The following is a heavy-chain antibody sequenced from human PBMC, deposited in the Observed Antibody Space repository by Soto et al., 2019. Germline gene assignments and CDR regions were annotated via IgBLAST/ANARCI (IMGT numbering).Heavy chain of an antibody. CDR2: IKSKNDGGTT. Sequence: GGSLRLSCAASGFGFTNSWMNWVRQAPGKGLEWVGRIKSKNDGGTTDYAAPAQGRFTISRDDSKTTIYLQMNSLKTEDTAVYYCTSAGQYCTSTTCKAYWGQGTPVTVS. CDR3: TSAGQYCTSTTCKAY. CDR1: GFGFTNSW. V-gene: IGHV3-15*07. J-gene: IGHJ4*02. D-gene: IGHD2-2*01.